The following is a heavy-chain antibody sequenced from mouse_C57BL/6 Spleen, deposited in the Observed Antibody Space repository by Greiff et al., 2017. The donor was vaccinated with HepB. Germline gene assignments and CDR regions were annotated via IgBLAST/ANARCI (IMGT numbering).Heavy chain of an antibody. J-gene: IGHJ4*01. CDR2: FHPYNDAT. Sequence: VQGVESGAELVKPGASVKMSCKASGYTFTTYPLEWMKQNHGTSLEWIGNFHPYNDATKYNEKFKGKATLTVEKSSSTVYLVLSRLTSDDSAVYYCARGDSNYDAMDYWGQGTSVTVSS. CDR1: GYTFTTYP. V-gene: IGHV1-47*01. D-gene: IGHD2-5*01. CDR3: ARGDSNYDAMDY.